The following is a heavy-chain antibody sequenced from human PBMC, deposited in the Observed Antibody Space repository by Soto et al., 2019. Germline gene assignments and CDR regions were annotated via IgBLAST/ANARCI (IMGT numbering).Heavy chain of an antibody. D-gene: IGHD4-17*01. V-gene: IGHV3-48*02. CDR2: ISSSSSTI. CDR3: ARDDYGGNSGDYYYYYGMDV. J-gene: IGHJ6*02. CDR1: GFTFSSYS. Sequence: GGSLRLSCAASGFTFSSYSMNWVRQAPGKGLEWVSYISSSSSTIYYADSVKGRFTISRDNAKNSLYLQMNSLRDEDTAVYYCARDDYGGNSGDYYYYYGMDVWGQGTTVTVSS.